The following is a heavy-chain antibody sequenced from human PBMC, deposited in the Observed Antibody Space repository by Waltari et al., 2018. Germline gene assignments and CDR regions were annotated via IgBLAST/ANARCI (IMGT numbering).Heavy chain of an antibody. V-gene: IGHV3-23*01. CDR2: MSARGGTT. J-gene: IGHJ4*02. Sequence: EVQLLESGGGLVQPGGSLRLSCAPSGFNFTTIAMSWVRQAPGKGLEWVSGMSARGGTTDYADSVKGSFTISRDNSKSTLFLEMNSLRGDDTAVYYCARGSNYWYQIDLWGQGTLVTVSS. CDR1: GFNFTTIA. D-gene: IGHD2-2*01. CDR3: ARGSNYWYQIDL.